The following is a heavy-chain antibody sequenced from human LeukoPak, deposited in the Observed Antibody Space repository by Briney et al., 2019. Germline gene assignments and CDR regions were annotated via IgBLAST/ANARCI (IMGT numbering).Heavy chain of an antibody. CDR2: ISAYNGNT. J-gene: IGHJ1*01. D-gene: IGHD6-19*01. CDR1: GYTFTSYG. CDR3: ARVQPRPGAQWLKH. V-gene: IGHV1-18*01. Sequence: ASVKVSCKASGYTFTSYGISWVRQAPGQGLEWMGWISAYNGNTNYAQKLQGRVTMTTDTSTSTAYMELRSLRSDDTAVYYCARVQPRPGAQWLKHWGQGTLVTVSS.